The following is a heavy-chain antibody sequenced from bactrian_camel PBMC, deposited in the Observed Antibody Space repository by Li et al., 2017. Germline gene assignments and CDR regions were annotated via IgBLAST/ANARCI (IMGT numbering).Heavy chain of an antibody. D-gene: IGHD3*01. CDR1: GYTYSSNC. CDR3: VRDMGGATDY. CDR2: IYTYTGGSSST. Sequence: HVQLVESGGGLVQPGGSLRLSCAASGYTYSSNCMAWYRQAPGKEREGVAAIYTYTGGSSSTYYADSVKGRFTISQDNAKNTVYLQMNSLKPEDTAVYHCVRDMGGATDYWGQGTQVTVS. J-gene: IGHJ4*01. V-gene: IGHV3S1*01.